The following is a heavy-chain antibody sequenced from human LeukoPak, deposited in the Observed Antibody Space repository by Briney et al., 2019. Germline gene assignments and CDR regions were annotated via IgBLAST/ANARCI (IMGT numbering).Heavy chain of an antibody. V-gene: IGHV4-59*01. CDR3: ARGIVADKFDY. CDR2: IYYSGST. J-gene: IGHJ4*02. D-gene: IGHD5-12*01. Sequence: SETLSLTCTVSGGSISSYYWSWIRQPPGKGLEWIGYIYYSGSTNYNPSLKSRVTISVDTSKNQFSLKPSSVTAADTAVYYCARGIVADKFDYWGQGTLVTVSS. CDR1: GGSISSYY.